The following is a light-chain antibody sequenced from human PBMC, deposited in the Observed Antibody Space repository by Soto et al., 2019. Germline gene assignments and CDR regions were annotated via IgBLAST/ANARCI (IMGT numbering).Light chain of an antibody. CDR2: DAS. CDR1: QTISGW. J-gene: IGKJ1*01. Sequence: IQMTQSPSTLSASVGDGVTITCRASQTISGWLAWYQQRPGKAPKLLISDASSLRSGVPSRFSGSGSGTEFTLTISRLQPDDFGSYYCQQYKSYPWTFGHGTKVEV. V-gene: IGKV1-5*01. CDR3: QQYKSYPWT.